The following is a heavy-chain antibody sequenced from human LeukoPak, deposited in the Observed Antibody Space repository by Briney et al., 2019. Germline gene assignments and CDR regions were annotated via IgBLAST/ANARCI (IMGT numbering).Heavy chain of an antibody. CDR3: ARDAGRYGSVPQRN. D-gene: IGHD3-10*01. Sequence: GASVKVSCKXSGGTFSSYAISWVRQAPGQGLEWMGRIIPILRTPNYSQNFQRRVTITTDESTSTAYMELSSLRSEDTAVYYCARDAGRYGSVPQRNWGQGTLVTVSS. CDR1: GGTFSSYA. V-gene: IGHV1-69*11. J-gene: IGHJ4*02. CDR2: IIPILRTP.